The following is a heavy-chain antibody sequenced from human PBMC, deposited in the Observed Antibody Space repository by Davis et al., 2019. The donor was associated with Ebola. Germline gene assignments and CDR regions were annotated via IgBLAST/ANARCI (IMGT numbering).Heavy chain of an antibody. V-gene: IGHV3-69-1*01. D-gene: IGHD6-19*01. CDR2: FGTGGDT. CDR1: GFIFRNYV. Sequence: GGSLRLSCETSGFIFRNYVMSWVRQAPGKGLEWVSTFGTGGDTYYADSVKGRFTISRDNAKNSLYLQMNSLRDEDTAVYYCARQLVQWQLPTTRTGAFDIWGQGTMVTVSS. CDR3: ARQLVQWQLPTTRTGAFDI. J-gene: IGHJ3*02.